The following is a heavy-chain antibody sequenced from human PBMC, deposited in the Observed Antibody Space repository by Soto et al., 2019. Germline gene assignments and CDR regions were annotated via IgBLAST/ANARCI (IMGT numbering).Heavy chain of an antibody. CDR1: GFTFSSYA. Sequence: SGGSLRLSCAASGFTFSSYAMSWVRQAPGKGLEWVSAISGSGISTYYADSVKGRFTISRDNSKNTLYLQMNSLRAEDTAVYYCAKEQKHSSSWSELNYWGQGTLVTVSS. J-gene: IGHJ4*02. D-gene: IGHD6-13*01. CDR2: ISGSGIST. CDR3: AKEQKHSSSWSELNY. V-gene: IGHV3-23*01.